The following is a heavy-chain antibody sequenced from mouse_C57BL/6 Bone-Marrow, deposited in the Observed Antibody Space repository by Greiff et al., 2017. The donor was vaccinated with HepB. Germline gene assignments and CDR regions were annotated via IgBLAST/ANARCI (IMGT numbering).Heavy chain of an antibody. V-gene: IGHV1-15*01. CDR2: IDPETGGT. Sequence: VQLQESGAELVRPGASVTLSCKASGYTFTDYEMHWVKQTPVHGLEWIGAIDPETGGTAYNQKFKGKAILTADKSSSTAYMELRSLTSQDSAVYYCTLITTVVEVLFDYWGQGTTLTVSS. CDR1: GYTFTDYE. D-gene: IGHD1-1*01. J-gene: IGHJ2*01. CDR3: TLITTVVEVLFDY.